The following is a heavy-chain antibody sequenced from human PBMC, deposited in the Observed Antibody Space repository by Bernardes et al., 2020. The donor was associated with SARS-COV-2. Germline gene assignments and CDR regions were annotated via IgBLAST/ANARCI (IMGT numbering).Heavy chain of an antibody. J-gene: IGHJ6*02. Sequence: GSLRLSCAASGFTFSSYSMNWVRQAPGKGLEWVSYISSSSTIYYADSVKGRFTISRDNAKNSLYLQMSSLRADDTAVYYCARVDNWNYYYGMDVWGQGTTVTVSS. CDR1: GFTFSSYS. CDR3: ARVDNWNYYYGMDV. D-gene: IGHD1-1*01. V-gene: IGHV3-48*01. CDR2: ISSSSTI.